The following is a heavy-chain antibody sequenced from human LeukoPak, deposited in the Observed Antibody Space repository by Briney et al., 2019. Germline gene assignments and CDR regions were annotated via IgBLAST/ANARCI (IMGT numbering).Heavy chain of an antibody. J-gene: IGHJ4*02. V-gene: IGHV3-7*05. Sequence: GGSLGPSCAASGFTFSSYWMSWVRQAPGKGLEWVANIKQDGSEKYYVDSVKGRFTISRDNAKNSPYLQMNSLRAEDTAVYYCARGASSGWLPFDYWGQGTLVTVST. CDR2: IKQDGSEK. D-gene: IGHD6-19*01. CDR1: GFTFSSYW. CDR3: ARGASSGWLPFDY.